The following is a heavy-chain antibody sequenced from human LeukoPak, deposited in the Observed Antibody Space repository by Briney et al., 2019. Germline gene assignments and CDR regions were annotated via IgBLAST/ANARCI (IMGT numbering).Heavy chain of an antibody. V-gene: IGHV4-61*01. Sequence: PSETLSLTCTVSGGSISSSSYYWSWIRQPPGKGLEWIGYIYYSGSTNYNPSLKSRVTISVDTTKNQFSLKLSSVTAADTAVYYCARSYYYDSSGYYHYPDWFAPWGQGTLVTVSS. D-gene: IGHD3-22*01. J-gene: IGHJ5*02. CDR1: GGSISSSSYY. CDR3: ARSYYYDSSGYYHYPDWFAP. CDR2: IYYSGST.